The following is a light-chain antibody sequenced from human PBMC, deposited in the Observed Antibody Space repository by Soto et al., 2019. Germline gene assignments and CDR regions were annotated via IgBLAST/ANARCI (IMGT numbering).Light chain of an antibody. CDR3: HSRA. J-gene: IGKJ5*01. Sequence: DIQLTQTPSTLSASVGYEVTITCRASQTISRWLAWYQQKPGRAPKLLIYDASTLESGVPSRFSGSGSETEFTLTISRLQPDDFATYFCHSRAFGQGTRLEI. CDR2: DAS. CDR1: QTISRW. V-gene: IGKV1-5*01.